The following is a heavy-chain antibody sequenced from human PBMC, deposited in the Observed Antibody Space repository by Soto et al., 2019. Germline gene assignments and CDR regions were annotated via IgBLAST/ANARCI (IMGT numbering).Heavy chain of an antibody. Sequence: PGESLKISCKGSGYSFTTYWLAWVRQMPGKGLEYMGIIYPGDSDARYSPSFQGQVTISADKSISTAYLQWTSLKASDTAIYYCARSRLYTTRLEDTFDVWGQGTMVTVSS. D-gene: IGHD3-3*01. J-gene: IGHJ3*01. CDR2: IYPGDSDA. V-gene: IGHV5-51*01. CDR3: ARSRLYTTRLEDTFDV. CDR1: GYSFTTYW.